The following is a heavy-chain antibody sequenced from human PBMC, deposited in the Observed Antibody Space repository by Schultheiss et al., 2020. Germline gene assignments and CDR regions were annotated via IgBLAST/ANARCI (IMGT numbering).Heavy chain of an antibody. CDR3: ARGRRGPNPFDY. CDR2: INHSGST. V-gene: IGHV4-34*01. J-gene: IGHJ4*02. D-gene: IGHD3-10*01. Sequence: SETLSLTCAVYGGSFSGYYWSWIRQPPGKGLEWIGEINHSGSTNYNPSLKSRVTISVDTSKNQFSLKLSSVTAADTAVYYCARGRRGPNPFDYWGQGTLVNVSS. CDR1: GGSFSGYY.